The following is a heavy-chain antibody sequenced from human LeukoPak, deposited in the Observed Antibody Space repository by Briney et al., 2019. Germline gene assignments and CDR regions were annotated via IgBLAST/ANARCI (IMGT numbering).Heavy chain of an antibody. CDR3: AGSHPLGSNNDYYTPFDY. J-gene: IGHJ4*02. Sequence: GGSLRLSCAASGFTFDDYAMHWVRQAPGKGLEWVSGISWNSGSIGYADSVKGRFTISRDNAKNSLYLQMNSLRAEDTAVYYCAGSHPLGSNNDYYTPFDYWGQGSLATVSS. V-gene: IGHV3-9*01. D-gene: IGHD3-3*01. CDR2: ISWNSGSI. CDR1: GFTFDDYA.